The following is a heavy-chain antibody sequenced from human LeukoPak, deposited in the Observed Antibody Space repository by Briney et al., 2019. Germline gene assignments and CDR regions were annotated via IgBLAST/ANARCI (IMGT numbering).Heavy chain of an antibody. D-gene: IGHD5-18*01. CDR1: GVTFSSYA. CDR2: ISGSGGST. V-gene: IGHV3-23*01. CDR3: AKDQRVTAIVPFYFDY. J-gene: IGHJ4*02. Sequence: GGSLRLSCAATGVTFSSYAMSWVRQAPGKGLEWVSGISGSGGSTYYADSVKGRFTISRDNSKNSLYLHMNSLRAEATAVYYCAKDQRVTAIVPFYFDYWGQGTLVTVSS.